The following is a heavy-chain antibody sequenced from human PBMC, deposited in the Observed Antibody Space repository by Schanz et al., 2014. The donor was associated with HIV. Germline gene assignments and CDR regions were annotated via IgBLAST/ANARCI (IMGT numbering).Heavy chain of an antibody. CDR2: ISGSGGRT. Sequence: VLLVESGGGVVQPGRSLRLSCAASGFTFSRDAMSWVRQAPGKGLEWVSTISGSGGRTYYADSVKGRFTISRDNSKNTVYLQMNSLRAEDTAIYYCAKNGITDYFDYWGQGSLVTVSS. CDR3: AKNGITDYFDY. D-gene: IGHD1-26*01. J-gene: IGHJ4*02. CDR1: GFTFSRDA. V-gene: IGHV3-23*04.